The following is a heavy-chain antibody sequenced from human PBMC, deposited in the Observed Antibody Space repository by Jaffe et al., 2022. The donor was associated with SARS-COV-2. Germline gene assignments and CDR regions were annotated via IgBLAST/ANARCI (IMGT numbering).Heavy chain of an antibody. CDR2: INHSGST. V-gene: IGHV4-34*01. CDR3: ARVECVRDGDCYSPY. D-gene: IGHD2-21*02. CDR1: GGSFSGYY. Sequence: QVQLQQWGAGLLKPSETLSLTCAVYGGSFSGYYWSWIRQPPGKGLEWIGEINHSGSTNYNPSLKSRVTISVDTSKNQFSLKLSSVTAADTAVYYCARVECVRDGDCYSPYWGQGTLVTVSS. J-gene: IGHJ4*02.